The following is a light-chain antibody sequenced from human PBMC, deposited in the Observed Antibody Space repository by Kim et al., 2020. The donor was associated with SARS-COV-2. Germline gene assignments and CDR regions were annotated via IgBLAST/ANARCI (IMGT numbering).Light chain of an antibody. Sequence: GPSVSITCAGSSSDIGDHSYVSWYQQHPGNVPKLIISAVTRRPSGVPDRFSGSKSGNTASLTISGLQAEDEADYFCCSFAGSHILVFGGGTQLTVL. V-gene: IGLV2-11*01. CDR1: SSDIGDHSY. CDR3: CSFAGSHILV. J-gene: IGLJ2*01. CDR2: AVT.